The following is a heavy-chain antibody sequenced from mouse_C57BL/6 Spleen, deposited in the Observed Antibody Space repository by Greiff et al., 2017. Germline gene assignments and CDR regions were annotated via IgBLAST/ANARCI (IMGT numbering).Heavy chain of an antibody. CDR3: AKGLRERDVDG. CDR2: IDPSDSYT. V-gene: IGHV1-59*01. D-gene: IGHD1-1*01. J-gene: IGHJ1*03. Sequence: QVQLQQPGAELVRPGTSVKLSCKASGYTFTSYWMHWVKQRPGQGLEWIGVIDPSDSYTNYNQKFKGKATLTVDTSSSTAYMQLSSLTSEDSAVYYRAKGLRERDVDGGGTGTTVTVSS. CDR1: GYTFTSYW.